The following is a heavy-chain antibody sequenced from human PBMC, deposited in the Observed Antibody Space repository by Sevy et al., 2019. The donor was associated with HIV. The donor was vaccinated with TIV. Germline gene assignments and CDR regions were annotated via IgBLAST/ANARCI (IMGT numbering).Heavy chain of an antibody. Sequence: GRSLRLSCAASGFTFSPYSMNWVRQAPGKGLEWVSSISSSSSYIYYADSVKGRFIISRYNAKNSLYLQMNSLRAEDTAVYYCAREGGHVNIFGVVPRDAMDVWGQGTTVTVSS. CDR1: GFTFSPYS. D-gene: IGHD3-3*02. CDR2: ISSSSSYI. V-gene: IGHV3-21*01. J-gene: IGHJ6*02. CDR3: AREGGHVNIFGVVPRDAMDV.